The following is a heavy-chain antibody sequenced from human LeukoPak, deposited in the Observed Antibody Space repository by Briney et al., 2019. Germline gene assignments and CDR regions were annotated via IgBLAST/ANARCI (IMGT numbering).Heavy chain of an antibody. D-gene: IGHD1-26*01. CDR1: GFTVSSNY. Sequence: GGSLRLSCAASGFTVSSNYMSWARQAPGQGLEWVSVIYSGGSTYYADSVKGRFTISRDNSKNTLYLQMNSLRAEDTAVYYYARVESGSYYTFDYWGQGTLVTVSS. V-gene: IGHV3-66*01. J-gene: IGHJ4*02. CDR3: ARVESGSYYTFDY. CDR2: IYSGGST.